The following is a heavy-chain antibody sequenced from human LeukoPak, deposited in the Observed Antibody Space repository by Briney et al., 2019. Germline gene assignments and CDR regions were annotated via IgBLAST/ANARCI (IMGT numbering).Heavy chain of an antibody. CDR1: GYTFTGYY. V-gene: IGHV1-2*02. CDR3: ARVLEPTGTVDY. CDR2: INPNSGGT. J-gene: IGHJ4*02. D-gene: IGHD1-1*01. Sequence: ASVTVSCKASGYTFTGYYMHWVRQAPGQGLEWMGWINPNSGGTNYAQKFQGRVTMTRDASISTAYMELSRLRSDDTAVYYCARVLEPTGTVDYWGQGTLVTVSS.